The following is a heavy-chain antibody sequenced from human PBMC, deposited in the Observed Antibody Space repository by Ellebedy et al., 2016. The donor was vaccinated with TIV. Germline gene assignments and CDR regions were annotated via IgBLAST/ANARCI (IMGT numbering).Heavy chain of an antibody. Sequence: SETLSLXXTVSGGSINNYYWSWIRQPPGKGLEWIGFIDYSGSTNYNASLKRRVTISVGASKNQFSLRLSSVTAADTAVYYCARFRSGIVVAPAHYGMDVWGQGTTVTVSS. CDR2: IDYSGST. V-gene: IGHV4-59*08. CDR3: ARFRSGIVVAPAHYGMDV. D-gene: IGHD2-2*01. CDR1: GGSINNYY. J-gene: IGHJ6*02.